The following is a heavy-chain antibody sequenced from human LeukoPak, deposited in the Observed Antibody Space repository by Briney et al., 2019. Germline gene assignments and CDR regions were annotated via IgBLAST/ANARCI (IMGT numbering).Heavy chain of an antibody. D-gene: IGHD6-13*01. Sequence: ASVKVSCKASGYTFTGYYMHWVRQPPGQGLEWMGWINPNSGDTNYAQKFQGRVTMTRDTSISTAYMELSRLRSDETGVYYCARVSLRPIAAQLGYWGQGTLVTVSS. CDR1: GYTFTGYY. CDR2: INPNSGDT. J-gene: IGHJ4*02. CDR3: ARVSLRPIAAQLGY. V-gene: IGHV1-2*02.